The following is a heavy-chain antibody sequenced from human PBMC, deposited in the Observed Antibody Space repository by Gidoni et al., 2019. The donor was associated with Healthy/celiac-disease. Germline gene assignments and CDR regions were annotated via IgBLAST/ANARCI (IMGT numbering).Heavy chain of an antibody. Sequence: QVQLVESGGGLVKPGGSLRLSCAASGFTFSDYYMSWIRQAPGKGLEWVSYISSSSSYTNYADSVKGRFTISRDNAKNSLYLQMNSLRAEDTAVYYCARDDRIAAAGTTPCYWGQGTLVTVSS. CDR1: GFTFSDYY. V-gene: IGHV3-11*06. J-gene: IGHJ4*02. D-gene: IGHD6-13*01. CDR3: ARDDRIAAAGTTPCY. CDR2: ISSSSSYT.